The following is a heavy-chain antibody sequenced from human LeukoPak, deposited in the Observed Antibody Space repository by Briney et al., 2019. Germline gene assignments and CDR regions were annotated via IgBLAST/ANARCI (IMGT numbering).Heavy chain of an antibody. CDR3: ARGYDSSGYPFDY. J-gene: IGHJ4*02. CDR1: GGSISSSSYY. Sequence: SETLSLTCTVPGGSISSSSYYWGWIRQPPGKGLEWIGSLYYSGNIFYHPSLKSRVTISVDTSKNRFSLKLSSVTAADTAVYYCARGYDSSGYPFDYWGQGTLVTVSS. V-gene: IGHV4-39*01. D-gene: IGHD3-22*01. CDR2: LYYSGNI.